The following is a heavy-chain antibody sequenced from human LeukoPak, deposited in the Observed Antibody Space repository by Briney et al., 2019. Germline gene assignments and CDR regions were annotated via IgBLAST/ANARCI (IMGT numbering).Heavy chain of an antibody. CDR2: IYYSGST. CDR3: ARARAFVTIDMDV. Sequence: SETLSLTCTVSGGSISSYYWSWIRQPPGKGLEWIGYIYYSGSTNYNPSLKSRVTISVDTSKNQFSLKLSSVTAADTAVYYCARARAFVTIDMDVWGQGTTVTVSS. D-gene: IGHD3-10*01. CDR1: GGSISSYY. V-gene: IGHV4-59*01. J-gene: IGHJ6*02.